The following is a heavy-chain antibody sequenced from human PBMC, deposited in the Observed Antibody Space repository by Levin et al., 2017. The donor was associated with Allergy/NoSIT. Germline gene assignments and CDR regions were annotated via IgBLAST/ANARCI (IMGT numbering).Heavy chain of an antibody. D-gene: IGHD6-13*01. J-gene: IGHJ5*02. CDR2: IRSKAYGGTT. V-gene: IGHV3-49*03. CDR3: TRVGSSWINNWFDP. Sequence: GGSLRLSCTASGFTFGDYAMSWFRQAPGKGLEWVGFIRSKAYGGTTEYAASVKGRFTISRDDSKSIAYLQMNSLKTEDTAVYYCTRVGSSWINNWFDPWGQGTLVTVSS. CDR1: GFTFGDYA.